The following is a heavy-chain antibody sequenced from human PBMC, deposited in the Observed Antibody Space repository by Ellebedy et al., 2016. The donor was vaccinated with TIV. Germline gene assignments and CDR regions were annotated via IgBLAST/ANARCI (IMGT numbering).Heavy chain of an antibody. CDR3: TTFATAGPR. Sequence: GESLKISXAASGFTFSSSWMHWVRQAPGKGLVWVSRISSDGTTTNYADSVKGRFTISRDNAKNTLYLQMTSLRAEDTAIYYCTTFATAGPRWGQGTLVTASS. V-gene: IGHV3-74*01. J-gene: IGHJ1*01. D-gene: IGHD1-26*01. CDR2: ISSDGTTT. CDR1: GFTFSSSW.